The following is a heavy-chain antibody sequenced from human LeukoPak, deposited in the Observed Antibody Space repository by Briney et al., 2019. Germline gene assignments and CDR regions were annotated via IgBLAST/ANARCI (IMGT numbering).Heavy chain of an antibody. CDR3: ARDRSGYANDAFDF. V-gene: IGHV3-30-3*01. CDR2: LSYGGTNK. J-gene: IGHJ3*01. D-gene: IGHD3-3*01. Sequence: GGSLRLSCAASGFTFSDYAMHWVRQAPGKGLEWVAVLSYGGTNKYYADSVKGRFIISRDNSKNTMFLQMNSLRAEDTAVYHCARDRSGYANDAFDFWGQGTMVTVSS. CDR1: GFTFSDYA.